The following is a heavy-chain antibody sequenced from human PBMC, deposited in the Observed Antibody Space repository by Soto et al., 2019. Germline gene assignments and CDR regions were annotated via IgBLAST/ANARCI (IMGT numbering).Heavy chain of an antibody. J-gene: IGHJ4*02. CDR2: IYYSGST. V-gene: IGHV4-59*08. Sequence: SETLSLTCTVSGGSISSYYWSWIRQPPGKGLEWIGYIYYSGSTNYNPSLKSRVTISVDTSKNQFSLKLNSMTAADTAVYYCARHNYGSGSTYFDYWGQGTLVSVSS. D-gene: IGHD3-10*01. CDR3: ARHNYGSGSTYFDY. CDR1: GGSISSYY.